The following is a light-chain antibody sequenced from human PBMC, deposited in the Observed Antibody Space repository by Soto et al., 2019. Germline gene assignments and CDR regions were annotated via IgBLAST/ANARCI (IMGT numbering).Light chain of an antibody. CDR2: GAS. V-gene: IGKV3-20*01. CDR1: QSVSSTY. Sequence: SPGERATLSCRASQSVSSTYLAWYQQKPGQAPRLLIFGASNRATSIPDRFSGSGSGTDFTLTISRLEPEDFAVYYCQQYGSSFGQGTKVDIK. J-gene: IGKJ1*01. CDR3: QQYGSS.